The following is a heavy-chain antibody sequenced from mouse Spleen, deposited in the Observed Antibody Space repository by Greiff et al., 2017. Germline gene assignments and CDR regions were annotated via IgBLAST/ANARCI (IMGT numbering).Heavy chain of an antibody. V-gene: IGHV1-50*01. CDR2: IDPSDSYT. D-gene: IGHD1-1*01. CDR1: GYTFTSYW. CDR3: ARDYGSSPQAWFAY. Sequence: QVHVKQSGAELVKPGASVKLSCKASGYTFTSYWMQWVKQRPGQGLEWIGEIDPSDSYTNYNQKFKGKATLTVDTSSSTAYMQLSSLTSEDSAVYYCARDYGSSPQAWFAYWGQGTLVTVSA. J-gene: IGHJ3*01.